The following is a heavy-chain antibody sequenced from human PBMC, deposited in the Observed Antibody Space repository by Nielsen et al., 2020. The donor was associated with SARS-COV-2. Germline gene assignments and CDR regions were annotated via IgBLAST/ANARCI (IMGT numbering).Heavy chain of an antibody. V-gene: IGHV5-51*01. D-gene: IGHD6-13*01. J-gene: IGHJ6*02. Sequence: GESLKISCQGSGYNFATYWIAWVSQMPGKGLEWMGVVYPGDSDTRYSPSFQGQVIISFDKSITTAYLQWNSLQASDSAMYYCARLQSSTGGGMDVWGQGTAVTVSS. CDR2: VYPGDSDT. CDR1: GYNFATYW. CDR3: ARLQSSTGGGMDV.